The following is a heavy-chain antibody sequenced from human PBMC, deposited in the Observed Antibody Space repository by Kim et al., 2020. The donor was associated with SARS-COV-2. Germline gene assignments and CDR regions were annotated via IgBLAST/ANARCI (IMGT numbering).Heavy chain of an antibody. CDR3: ARGPQARIRYYYYGMDV. V-gene: IGHV3-33*01. Sequence: GGSLRLSCAASGFTFSSYGMHWVRQAPGKGLEWVAVIWYDGSNKYYADSVKGRFTISRDNSKNTLYLQMNSLRAEDTAVYYCARGPQARIRYYYYGMDVWGQGTTGTVSS. D-gene: IGHD5-18*01. J-gene: IGHJ6*02. CDR1: GFTFSSYG. CDR2: IWYDGSNK.